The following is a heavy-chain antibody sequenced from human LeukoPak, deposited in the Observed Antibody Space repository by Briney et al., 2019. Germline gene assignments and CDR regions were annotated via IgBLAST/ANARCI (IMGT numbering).Heavy chain of an antibody. J-gene: IGHJ4*02. Sequence: SVKVSCTASGGTFSSYAISWVRQAPGQGLEWMGRIIPILGIANYAQKFQGRVTITADKSTSTAYMELSSLRSEDTAVYYCARGGMAIAVAGSFDYWGQGTLVTVSS. CDR3: ARGGMAIAVAGSFDY. CDR2: IIPILGIA. D-gene: IGHD6-19*01. V-gene: IGHV1-69*04. CDR1: GGTFSSYA.